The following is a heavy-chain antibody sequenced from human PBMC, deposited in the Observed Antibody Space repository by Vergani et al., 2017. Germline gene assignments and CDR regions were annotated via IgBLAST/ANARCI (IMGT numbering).Heavy chain of an antibody. Sequence: QAQLQESGPGLVKPSETLSLTCHVFGVSVTDYNCNWIRQAPGKGLEWIGSLSTTGGATHASHNPSLKIRVSISVYTSKRQFSLRLTSVTAADSAISYCAGDTHSWQRSDRWGQGLLVSVSS. CDR2: LSTTGGA. CDR1: GVSVTDYN. V-gene: IGHV4-59*02. J-gene: IGHJ5*02. CDR3: AGDTHSWQRSDR. D-gene: IGHD6-13*01.